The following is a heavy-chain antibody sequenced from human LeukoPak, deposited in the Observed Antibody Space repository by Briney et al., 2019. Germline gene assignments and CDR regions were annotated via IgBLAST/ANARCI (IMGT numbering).Heavy chain of an antibody. V-gene: IGHV1-46*01. J-gene: IGHJ2*01. Sequence: ASVKVSCKAPGYTFTSHYMHWVRQAPGEGLEWMGIIHPSGGSTTYAQKFQGRVTMTTDTSTSTVYMELSSLRSEDTALYYCARITMTTSGWYFDLWGRGTLVTVSS. CDR1: GYTFTSHY. CDR3: ARITMTTSGWYFDL. D-gene: IGHD3-22*01. CDR2: IHPSGGST.